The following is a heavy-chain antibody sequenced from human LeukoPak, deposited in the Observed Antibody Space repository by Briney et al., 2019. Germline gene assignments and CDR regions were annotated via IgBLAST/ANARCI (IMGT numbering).Heavy chain of an antibody. V-gene: IGHV3-9*03. CDR1: GFTFDDFA. CDR3: AKDSVSTPIRYSSSWSNGLLDY. J-gene: IGHJ4*02. D-gene: IGHD6-13*01. Sequence: PGGSLRLSCAASGFTFDDFAIHWVRQAPGKGLEWVSGISWNSGSIGYADSVKGRFTISRDNAKNSVYLQMDSLRAEDMALYYCAKDSVSTPIRYSSSWSNGLLDYWGQGTLVTVSS. CDR2: ISWNSGSI.